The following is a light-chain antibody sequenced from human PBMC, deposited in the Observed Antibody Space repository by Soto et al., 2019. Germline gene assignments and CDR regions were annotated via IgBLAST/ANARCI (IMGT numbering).Light chain of an antibody. J-gene: IGLJ2*01. CDR1: SSDVGGYNY. V-gene: IGLV2-14*01. CDR2: DVS. CDR3: NSYTSSSTYVL. Sequence: QSALTQPASVSGSPGQSITISCTGTSSDVGGYNYVSWYQQHPGKAPKLVIYDVSNRPSGVSNRFSGSKSGNTASLTISGLQAEDEADYYCNSYTSSSTYVLFGGGTKLTVL.